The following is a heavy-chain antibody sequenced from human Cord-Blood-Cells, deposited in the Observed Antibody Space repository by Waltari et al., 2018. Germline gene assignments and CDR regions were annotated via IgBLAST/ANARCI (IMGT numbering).Heavy chain of an antibody. CDR2: KKKDGSEK. J-gene: IGHJ4*02. CDR3: ARETNIDSTPDY. Sequence: EVQLVESGGGLVQPGGSLRLSCAASGFTFSSYWMSWVRQAPGKGLEWGANKKKDGSEKDYVDSVKGRFTISRDNAKNSLYLQMNSLRAEDTAVYYCARETNIDSTPDYWGQGTLVTVSS. CDR1: GFTFSSYW. D-gene: IGHD2-2*01. V-gene: IGHV3-7*01.